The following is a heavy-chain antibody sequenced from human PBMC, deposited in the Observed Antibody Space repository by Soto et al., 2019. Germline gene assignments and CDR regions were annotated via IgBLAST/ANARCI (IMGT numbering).Heavy chain of an antibody. V-gene: IGHV3-33*06. CDR1: GFTFSNYG. CDR3: AKDEGRYTYGLRDC. J-gene: IGHJ4*02. Sequence: QVQLVESGGGVVQPGRSLRLSCAASGFTFSNYGMHWVRQAPGKGLEWVAVIWYDGSYKYYADSVKGRFTISRDNSRTTLQLQMNSLRAEDTAVYYCAKDEGRYTYGLRDCWGQGTLVTVSS. CDR2: IWYDGSYK. D-gene: IGHD5-18*01.